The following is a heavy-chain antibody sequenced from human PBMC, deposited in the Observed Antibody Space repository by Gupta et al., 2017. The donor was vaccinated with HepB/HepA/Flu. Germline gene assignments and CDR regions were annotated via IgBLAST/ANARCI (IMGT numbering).Heavy chain of an antibody. V-gene: IGHV3-23*01. CDR2: ISGSGVST. D-gene: IGHD3-22*01. J-gene: IGHJ4*02. CDR3: AKAQRGITMRVVVEIDY. Sequence: EVQLLESGGGLVQPGGSLRLSCAASGFTFSSYAMSWVRQAPGKGREWVSAISGSGVSTYDADSVKGRFTISRDNSKNTRYLQMNSLRAEDTAVYYCAKAQRGITMRVVVEIDYWGQGTLVTVSS. CDR1: GFTFSSYA.